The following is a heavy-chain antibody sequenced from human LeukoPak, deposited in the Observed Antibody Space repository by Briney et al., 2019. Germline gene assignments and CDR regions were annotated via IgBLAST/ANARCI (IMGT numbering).Heavy chain of an antibody. V-gene: IGHV3-23*01. CDR2: ISGSGGST. CDR3: AKVSGSYSSLYNFDY. CDR1: GFTFSSYA. Sequence: GGSLPLSCAASGFTFSSYAMSWVRQAPGKGLEWVSGISGSGGSTYSADSVKGRFTISRDNSKNTLYLQMNSLRAEDTAVYYCAKVSGSYSSLYNFDYWGQGTLVSASP. J-gene: IGHJ4*02. D-gene: IGHD1-26*01.